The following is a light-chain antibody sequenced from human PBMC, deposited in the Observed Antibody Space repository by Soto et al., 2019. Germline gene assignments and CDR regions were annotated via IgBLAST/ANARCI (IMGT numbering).Light chain of an antibody. CDR3: HQRQSWPRT. CDR1: QSVSSN. J-gene: IGKJ1*01. Sequence: EIVMTRSPATVSVSPMEGAALCVRASQSVSSNLAWYQQQPGQAPRLLIYLTSNRAAGIPARFSGSGSETDFTLTISDVEPEDFAVYYCHQRQSWPRTFGQGTKV. CDR2: LTS. V-gene: IGKV3-11*01.